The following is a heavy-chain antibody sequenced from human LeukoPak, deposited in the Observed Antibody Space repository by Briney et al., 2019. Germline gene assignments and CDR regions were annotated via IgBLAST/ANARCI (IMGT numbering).Heavy chain of an antibody. V-gene: IGHV4-39*07. D-gene: IGHD3-10*01. CDR1: GGSISSSSYY. CDR3: ARNRIKDYYYMDV. CDR2: IYYSGST. J-gene: IGHJ6*03. Sequence: SETLSLTCTVSGGSISSSSYYWGWIRQPPGKGLEWIGSIYYSGSTYYNPSLKSRVTISVDTSKNQFSLKLSSVTAADTAVYYCARNRIKDYYYMDVWGKGTTVTVSS.